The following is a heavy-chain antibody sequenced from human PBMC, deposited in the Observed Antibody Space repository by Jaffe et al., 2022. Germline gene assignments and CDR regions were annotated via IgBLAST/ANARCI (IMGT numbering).Heavy chain of an antibody. CDR3: ARGSITMVHHPRRPRPNWFDP. CDR1: GGSFSGYY. CDR2: INHSGST. Sequence: QVQLQQWGAGLLKPSETLSLTCAVYGGSFSGYYWSWIRQPPGKGLEWIGEINHSGSTNYNPSLKSRVTISVDTSKNQFSLKLSSVTAADTAVYYCARGSITMVHHPRRPRPNWFDPWGQGTLVTVSS. J-gene: IGHJ5*02. D-gene: IGHD3-10*01. V-gene: IGHV4-34*01.